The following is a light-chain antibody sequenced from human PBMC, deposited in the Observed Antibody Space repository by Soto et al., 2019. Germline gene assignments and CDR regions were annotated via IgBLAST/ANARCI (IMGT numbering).Light chain of an antibody. V-gene: IGKV3D-15*01. J-gene: IGKJ4*01. CDR1: QSVSSN. CDR3: QQYHHWPPLT. CDR2: GAS. Sequence: EIVMTQSPATLSVSPGGRATLSCRASQSVSSNLAWYRQRPGQPPRLIIYGASTRATGIPARFSGSGSGTEFTLTISSLQSEDSAVYYCQQYHHWPPLTFGGGTKVEIK.